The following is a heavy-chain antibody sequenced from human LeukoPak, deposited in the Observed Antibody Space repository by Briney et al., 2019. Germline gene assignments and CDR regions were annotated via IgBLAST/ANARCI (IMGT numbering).Heavy chain of an antibody. V-gene: IGHV4-39*07. CDR1: GGSISSSSYY. J-gene: IGHJ4*02. CDR2: IYYSGST. Sequence: ASETLSLTCTVSGGSISSSSYYWGWVRQPPGKGLEWIGSIYYSGSTYYNPSLKSRVTITVDTSKNQFSQKLSSVTAADTAVYYCASPSHYDSSGYYYYFDYWGQGTLVTVSS. D-gene: IGHD3-22*01. CDR3: ASPSHYDSSGYYYYFDY.